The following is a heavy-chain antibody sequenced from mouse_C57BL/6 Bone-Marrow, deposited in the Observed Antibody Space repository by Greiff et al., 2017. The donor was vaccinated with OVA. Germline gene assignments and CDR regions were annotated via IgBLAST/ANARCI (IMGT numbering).Heavy chain of an antibody. D-gene: IGHD1-1*01. CDR1: GFTFSSYG. Sequence: EVKLVESGGDLVKPGGSLKLSCAASGFTFSSYGMSWVRQTPDKRLEWVATISSGGSYTYYPDSVKGRFTISRDNAKNTLYLQMSSLKAEDTAMDYCARRSYYGSSFDYWGQGTTLTVSS. CDR3: ARRSYYGSSFDY. V-gene: IGHV5-6*02. J-gene: IGHJ2*01. CDR2: ISSGGSYT.